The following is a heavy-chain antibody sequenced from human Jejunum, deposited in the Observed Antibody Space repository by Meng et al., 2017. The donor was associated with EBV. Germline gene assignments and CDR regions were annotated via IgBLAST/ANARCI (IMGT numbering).Heavy chain of an antibody. V-gene: IGHV1-2*06. Sequence: QVQLVQAGAEVKKPGASVKVSCKASAYTCAGYYMHWVRQAPGQGLEWMGRINPNSGGANYAQKFQGRVTMTRDTSISTAYMELSRLRSDDTAVYYCAREGLVGDLRYFDLWGRGTLVTVSS. CDR3: AREGLVGDLRYFDL. J-gene: IGHJ2*01. D-gene: IGHD3-16*01. CDR1: AYTCAGYY. CDR2: INPNSGGA.